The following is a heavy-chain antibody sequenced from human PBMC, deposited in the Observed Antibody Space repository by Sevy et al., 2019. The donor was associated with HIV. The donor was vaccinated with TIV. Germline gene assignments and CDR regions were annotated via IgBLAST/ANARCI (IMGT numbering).Heavy chain of an antibody. CDR2: ISGLSNYI. CDR1: GFTFSSYP. D-gene: IGHD6-19*01. CDR3: ARAVPATDAFDI. V-gene: IGHV3-21*01. J-gene: IGHJ3*02. Sequence: GGSLRLSCAASGFTFSSYPMHWVRQAPGTGLEWVSSISGLSNYIYYADSVKGRFSISRDNTKNSVYLQMNSLRGEDTAVFSCARAVPATDAFDIWGHGTLVTVSS.